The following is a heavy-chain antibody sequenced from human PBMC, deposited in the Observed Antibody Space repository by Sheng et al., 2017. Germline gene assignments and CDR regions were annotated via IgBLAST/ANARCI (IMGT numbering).Heavy chain of an antibody. CDR3: AKTGPEVGVTANHDYYNPMDV. CDR1: GFTFSDSA. D-gene: IGHD2-21*02. J-gene: IGHJ6*03. V-gene: IGHV3-30*18. CDR2: ISYDGENK. Sequence: QVLLVESGGGVVQPGKSLRLSCAASGFTFSDSAMHWVRQGPGKGLEWVAMISYDGENKFYADSVKGRFSISRDNSHNTLYLQMSSLTVEDTAVYSCAKTGPEVGVTANHDYYNPMDVWDQGP.